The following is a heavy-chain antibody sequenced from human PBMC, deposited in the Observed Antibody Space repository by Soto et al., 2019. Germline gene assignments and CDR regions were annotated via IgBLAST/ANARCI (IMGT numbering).Heavy chain of an antibody. J-gene: IGHJ4*02. Sequence: SETLSLTCNVSGDSITTDGYSWSWIRQPPGKGLEWIGYIYHTGTAYYNPSLKSRVTLSVDRSKNQFSLSLSSMTAADTAVYYCAIEAWGRNFDFWGQGTLVTVSS. CDR3: AIEAWGRNFDF. D-gene: IGHD3-16*01. CDR1: GDSITTDGYS. CDR2: IYHTGTA. V-gene: IGHV4-30-2*01.